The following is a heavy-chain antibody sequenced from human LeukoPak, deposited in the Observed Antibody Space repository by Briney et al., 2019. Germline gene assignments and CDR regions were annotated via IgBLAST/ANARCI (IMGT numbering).Heavy chain of an antibody. CDR1: GYTFTDYY. CDR3: ARGPYYYDSSGYYALYYFHY. V-gene: IGHV1-2*02. CDR2: INTKSGDT. D-gene: IGHD3-22*01. J-gene: IGHJ4*02. Sequence: ASVKVSCKASGYTFTDYYIHWVRQAPGQGPEFMGWINTKSGDTNYAQKFQGRVTMTRDTSISTAYMELSSLRSEDTAVYYCARGPYYYDSSGYYALYYFHYWGQGTLVTVSS.